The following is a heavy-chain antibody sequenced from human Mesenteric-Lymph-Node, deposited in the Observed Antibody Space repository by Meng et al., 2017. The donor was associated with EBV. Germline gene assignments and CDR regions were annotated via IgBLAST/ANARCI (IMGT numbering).Heavy chain of an antibody. D-gene: IGHD1-26*01. V-gene: IGHV4-34*01. CDR3: ARGHMWDNKFDP. CDR2: INHNGVA. Sequence: QVQLQHWGAGLLKPSETMSLTCAAYGGAFSGYYWTWIRQPPETGLEWIGEINHNGVADYNPSLKSRVTISVDTSKNQFSLRLTSVTAADTAVYYCARGHMWDNKFDPWGQGTLVTVSS. CDR1: GGAFSGYY. J-gene: IGHJ5*02.